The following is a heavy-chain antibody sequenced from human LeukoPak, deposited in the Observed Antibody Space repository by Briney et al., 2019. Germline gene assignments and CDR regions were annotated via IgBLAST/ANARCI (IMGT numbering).Heavy chain of an antibody. CDR3: VRQVPPIWGQYYFDY. J-gene: IGHJ4*02. D-gene: IGHD7-27*01. CDR1: GGSVSSYY. V-gene: IGHV4-59*02. CDR2: IHNSGST. Sequence: PSETLSLTCTVSGGSVSSYYWSWIRQPPGEGLEWIAYIHNSGSTNYNLSLKTRVTISVDTSKNQFSLKLSSVTAADTAVYYCVRQVPPIWGQYYFDYWGQGTLVTVSS.